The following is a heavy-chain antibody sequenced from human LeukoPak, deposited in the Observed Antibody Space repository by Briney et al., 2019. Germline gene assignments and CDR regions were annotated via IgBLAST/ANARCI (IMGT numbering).Heavy chain of an antibody. Sequence: PSETLSLTCAVYGGSFSGYYWSWIRQPPGKGLEWIGEINHSGSTKYNPSLKSRVTISVDTSKNQFSLKLSSVTAADTAVYYCARGRRGVVAATPLASRYYYYMDVWGKGTTVTVSS. CDR1: GGSFSGYY. V-gene: IGHV4-34*01. CDR3: ARGRRGVVAATPLASRYYYYMDV. J-gene: IGHJ6*03. D-gene: IGHD2-15*01. CDR2: INHSGST.